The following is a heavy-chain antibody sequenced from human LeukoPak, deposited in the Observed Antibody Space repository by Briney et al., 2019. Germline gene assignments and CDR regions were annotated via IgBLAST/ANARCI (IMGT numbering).Heavy chain of an antibody. CDR2: SLFDGSST. CDR1: GFTLSNYN. CDR3: AKGEINRSDRFDY. V-gene: IGHV3-30*02. J-gene: IGHJ4*02. D-gene: IGHD1-14*01. Sequence: GGSLRLSCVVSGFTLSNYNMHWVRQIPGKGLEWLAFSLFDGSSTKYADSVKGRFTISRDNSKNTLYLQMNSLIAEDTAVYYCAKGEINRSDRFDYWGQGTLVTVSS.